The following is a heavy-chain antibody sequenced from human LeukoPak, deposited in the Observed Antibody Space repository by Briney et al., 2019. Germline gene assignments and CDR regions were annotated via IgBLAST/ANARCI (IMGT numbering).Heavy chain of an antibody. D-gene: IGHD1-26*01. CDR3: ASLKWELLSIDAFDI. CDR1: GYTFTGYY. J-gene: IGHJ3*02. CDR2: INPNSGGT. V-gene: IGHV1-2*02. Sequence: GASVKVSCKASGYTFTGYYMHWVRQAPGQGLEWMGWINPNSGGTNYAQKFQGRVTMTRDTSISTAYVELSRLRSDDTAVYYCASLKWELLSIDAFDIWGQGTMVTVSS.